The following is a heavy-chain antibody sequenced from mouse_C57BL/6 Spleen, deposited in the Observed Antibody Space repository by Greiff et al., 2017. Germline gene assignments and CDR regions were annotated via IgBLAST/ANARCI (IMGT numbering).Heavy chain of an antibody. CDR2: ISSGSSTI. Sequence: EVKLQESGGGLVKPGGSLKLSCAASGFTFSDYGMHWVRQAPEKGLEWVAYISSGSSTIYYADTVKGRFTISRDNAKNTLFLQMTSLRSEDTAMYYCARYYGSAAMDYWGQGTSVTVSS. J-gene: IGHJ4*01. V-gene: IGHV5-17*01. CDR1: GFTFSDYG. D-gene: IGHD1-1*01. CDR3: ARYYGSAAMDY.